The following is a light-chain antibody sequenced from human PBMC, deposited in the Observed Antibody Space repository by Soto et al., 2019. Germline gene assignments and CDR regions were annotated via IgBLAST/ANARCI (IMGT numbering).Light chain of an antibody. Sequence: QLVLTQSPSASASLGASVKLTCTLSSGHSTYAIAWHQQQPEKGPRYLMKVNSDGRHTKGDGIPDRFSGSSSGAERHLTISSLQSEDEADYYCQTWGTGIAIFGGGTKVTVL. CDR1: SGHSTYA. CDR3: QTWGTGIAI. V-gene: IGLV4-69*01. CDR2: VNSDGRH. J-gene: IGLJ2*01.